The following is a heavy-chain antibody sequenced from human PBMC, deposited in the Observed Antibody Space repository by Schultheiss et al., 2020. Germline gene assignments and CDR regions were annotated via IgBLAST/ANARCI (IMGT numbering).Heavy chain of an antibody. CDR2: IYYSGST. Sequence: SETLSLTCTVSGGSISSSSYFWGWIRQPPGKGLEWIGSIYYSGSTYYNPSLKSRVTISVDTSKNQFSLKLSSVTAADTAVYYCARQLGGVATFRYGMDVWGQGTTVTVS. J-gene: IGHJ6*02. CDR3: ARQLGGVATFRYGMDV. CDR1: GGSISSSSYF. D-gene: IGHD5-12*01. V-gene: IGHV4-39*01.